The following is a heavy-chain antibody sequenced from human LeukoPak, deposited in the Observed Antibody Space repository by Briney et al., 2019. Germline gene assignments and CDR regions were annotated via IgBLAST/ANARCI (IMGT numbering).Heavy chain of an antibody. CDR3: ARLPGIAAAGTFSDY. CDR1: GGTFSSYA. V-gene: IGHV1-69*13. J-gene: IGHJ4*02. Sequence: SVKVSCKASGGTFSSYAISWVRQAPGQGLEWMGGIIPIFGTADYAQKFQGRVTITADESTSTAYMELSSLRSEDTAVYYCARLPGIAAAGTFSDYWGQGTLVTVSS. CDR2: IIPIFGTA. D-gene: IGHD6-13*01.